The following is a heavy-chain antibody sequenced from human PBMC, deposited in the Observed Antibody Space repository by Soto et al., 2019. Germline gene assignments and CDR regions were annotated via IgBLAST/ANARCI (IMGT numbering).Heavy chain of an antibody. Sequence: EVQLVESGGGLVKPGGSLRLSCAASGFTFSSYSMNWVRQAPGKGLEWVSSISSSSSYIYYADSVKGRFTISRDNAKNSLYLQMNSLRAEDTAVYYCARGDCSSTSCFPMGDYYYGMDVWGQGTTVTVSS. V-gene: IGHV3-21*01. CDR3: ARGDCSSTSCFPMGDYYYGMDV. CDR1: GFTFSSYS. J-gene: IGHJ6*02. D-gene: IGHD2-2*01. CDR2: ISSSSSYI.